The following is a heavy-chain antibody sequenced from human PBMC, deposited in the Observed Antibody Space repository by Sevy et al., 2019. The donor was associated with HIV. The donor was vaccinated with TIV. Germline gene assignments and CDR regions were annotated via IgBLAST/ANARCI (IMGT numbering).Heavy chain of an antibody. CDR3: AKDLIFAVGEAFDI. CDR2: ISGSGGSP. J-gene: IGHJ3*02. V-gene: IGHV3-23*01. Sequence: GGSLRLSRVASGFTFSSYAMNWVRQAPGKGLEWVSSISGSGGSPYYAVSVKGRSTISRDNSKNMLYLQMNSLRAEDTAIYYCAKDLIFAVGEAFDIWGQGTMVTVSS. CDR1: GFTFSSYA. D-gene: IGHD3-3*01.